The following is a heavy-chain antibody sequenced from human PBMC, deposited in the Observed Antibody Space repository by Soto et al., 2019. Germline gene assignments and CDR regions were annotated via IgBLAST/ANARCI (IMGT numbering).Heavy chain of an antibody. CDR1: GFTVSSSH. CDR3: AKGVPAATRYFQH. V-gene: IGHV3-74*01. CDR2: INSDGSST. J-gene: IGHJ1*01. D-gene: IGHD2-2*01. Sequence: GGSLRLSCAASGFTVSSSHMTWVRQAPGKGLVWVSRINSDGSSTSYADSVKGRFTISRDNAKNTLYLQMNSLTPEDTAVYYCAKGVPAATRYFQHWGQGTLVTVSS.